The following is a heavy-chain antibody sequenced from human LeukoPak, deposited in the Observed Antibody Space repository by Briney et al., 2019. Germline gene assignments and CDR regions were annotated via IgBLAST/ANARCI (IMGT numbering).Heavy chain of an antibody. CDR2: IRNKVNSYST. Sequence: GGSLRLSCAASGFTFSDHYMDWVRQAPGKGLEWVGRIRNKVNSYSTEYAASVKGRFTISRDDSKNSLYLQMNSLRAEDTAVYYCVGGRLSPFDYWGQGTLVTVSS. CDR1: GFTFSDHY. D-gene: IGHD3-16*01. V-gene: IGHV3-72*01. CDR3: VGGRLSPFDY. J-gene: IGHJ4*02.